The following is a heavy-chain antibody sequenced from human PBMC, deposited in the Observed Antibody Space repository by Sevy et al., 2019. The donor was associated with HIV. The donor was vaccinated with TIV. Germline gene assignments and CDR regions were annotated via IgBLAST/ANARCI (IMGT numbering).Heavy chain of an antibody. CDR3: AGLSYFDY. V-gene: IGHV3-48*01. J-gene: IGHJ4*02. CDR1: GFTFSSYS. Sequence: GGSLRLSCAASGFTFSSYSMNWVRQAPGKGLEWVSCISCSSSTIYYADSVKGRFTISRDNAKNSLYLQMNSLRAEDTAVYYCAGLSYFDYWGQGTLVTVSS. CDR2: ISCSSSTI.